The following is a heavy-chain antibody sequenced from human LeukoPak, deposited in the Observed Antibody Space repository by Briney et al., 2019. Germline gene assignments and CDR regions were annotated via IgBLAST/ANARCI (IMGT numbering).Heavy chain of an antibody. CDR3: ARHVVRFGEFYNWFDP. J-gene: IGHJ5*02. D-gene: IGHD3-10*01. CDR1: GGSISSYY. V-gene: IGHV4-4*07. CDR2: ISTSGST. Sequence: SETLSLTCTVSGGSISSYYWSWIRQPAGKGLEWIGRISTSGSTNYNPSLKSRVTMPVDTSKNQFSLKLSSVTAADTAVYYCARHVVRFGEFYNWFDPWGQGTLVTVSS.